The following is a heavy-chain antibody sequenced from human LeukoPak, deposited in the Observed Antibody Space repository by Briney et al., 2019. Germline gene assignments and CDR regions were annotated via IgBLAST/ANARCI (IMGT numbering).Heavy chain of an antibody. Sequence: GGSLRLSCAASGFSFSDYSMNWVRQAPGKGLEWISYVGISGGNTKYADSVKRRVTSSGDKPNNSLYLQMNSLRVEHTAVYDCARDTKYAFDNWGQGTLVTVSS. J-gene: IGHJ4*02. CDR1: GFSFSDYS. CDR3: ARDTKYAFDN. V-gene: IGHV3-48*01. CDR2: VGISGGNT. D-gene: IGHD2-2*01.